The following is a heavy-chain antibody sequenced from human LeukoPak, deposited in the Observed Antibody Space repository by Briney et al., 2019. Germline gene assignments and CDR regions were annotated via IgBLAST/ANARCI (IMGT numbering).Heavy chain of an antibody. CDR2: INSDGSST. CDR3: AREVIDDFWSGYRWFDP. V-gene: IGHV3-74*01. D-gene: IGHD3-3*01. Sequence: PGGSLRLSCAASGFTFSSYWMHWVRQAPGKGLVWVSRINSDGSSTSYADSVKGRFTISRDNAKNTLYLQMNSLRAEDTAVYYCAREVIDDFWSGYRWFDPWGQGTLVTVSS. J-gene: IGHJ5*02. CDR1: GFTFSSYW.